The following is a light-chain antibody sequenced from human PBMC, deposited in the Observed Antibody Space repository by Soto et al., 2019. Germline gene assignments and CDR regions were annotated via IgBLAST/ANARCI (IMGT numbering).Light chain of an antibody. V-gene: IGLV1-40*01. CDR1: SSNIGAGYD. Sequence: QSVLTQPPSVSGAPGQRVTISCTGSSSNIGAGYDVHWYQQLPGTATKLLIYGNSNRPSGVPDRFSGSKSGTSASLAITGLQAEDEADYYCQSYDSSLSAHYVFGTGTKVTV. CDR2: GNS. J-gene: IGLJ1*01. CDR3: QSYDSSLSAHYV.